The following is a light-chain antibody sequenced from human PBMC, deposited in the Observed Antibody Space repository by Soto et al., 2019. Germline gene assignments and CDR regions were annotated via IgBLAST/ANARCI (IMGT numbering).Light chain of an antibody. CDR1: QSVSSSY. V-gene: IGKV3-20*01. CDR2: GAS. CDR3: QQYGSSPET. Sequence: EIVLTQSPGTLSLSPGERATLSCRASQSVSSSYLAWYPQKPGQAPRLLIYGASSRATGIPDRFSGSGSGTDFTLSISRLEPEDFAVYYCQQYGSSPETFGQGNKVEIK. J-gene: IGKJ1*01.